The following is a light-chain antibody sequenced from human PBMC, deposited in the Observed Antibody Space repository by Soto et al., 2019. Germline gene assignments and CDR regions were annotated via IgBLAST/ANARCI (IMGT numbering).Light chain of an antibody. CDR1: QGISSY. CDR3: QQYSSYPLT. V-gene: IGKV1-8*01. CDR2: AAS. J-gene: IGKJ5*01. Sequence: AIRMTQSPSSLSASTGDRVTITRRASQGISSYLAWYQQKPGKAPKLLIYAASTLQSGVPSRFSGSGSGTDFTLTISCLQSEDFATYYCQQYSSYPLTFRQGTRLEIK.